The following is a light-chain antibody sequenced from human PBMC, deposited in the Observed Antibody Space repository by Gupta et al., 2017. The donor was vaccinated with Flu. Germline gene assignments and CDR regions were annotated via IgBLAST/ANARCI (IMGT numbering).Light chain of an antibody. V-gene: IGLV2-14*01. CDR2: EVI. J-gene: IGLJ1*01. CDR1: SSDIGSYNN. Sequence: QSALTQPASVSGSPGQSITISFTGTSSDIGSYNNVSWYLQYPGRAPKLMIYEVINRPSGVSNRFSGSKSGNTASLTISGLQAEDEADYYCSSYTSNSALYAFGTGTKVTVL. CDR3: SSYTSNSALYA.